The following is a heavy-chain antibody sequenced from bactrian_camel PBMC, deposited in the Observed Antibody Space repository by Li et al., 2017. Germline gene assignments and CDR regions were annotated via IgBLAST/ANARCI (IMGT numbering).Heavy chain of an antibody. V-gene: IGHV3S26*01. CDR1: AYTVSRYS. CDR3: AAARSWSLPLRPTEFEY. CDR2: MLSHGVT. Sequence: HVQLVESGGGSVQAGGSLRLSCAAPAYTVSRYSMAWFRQAPGKEREGVAAMLSHGVTTYADSVKGRFTISIDNAKNTLYLEMNSLKPEDTAMYYCAAARSWSLPLRPTEFEYWGQGTQVTVS. J-gene: IGHJ4*01. D-gene: IGHD1*01.